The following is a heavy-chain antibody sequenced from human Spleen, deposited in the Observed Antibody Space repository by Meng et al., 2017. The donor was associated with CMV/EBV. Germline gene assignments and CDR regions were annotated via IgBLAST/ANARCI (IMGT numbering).Heavy chain of an antibody. CDR3: VRIHPDYSSAWPFDY. CDR2: IDWADDK. CDR1: GFLLSTPGMR. Sequence: SGPTLVKPTQPLTLTCSFSGFLLSTPGMRVSWIRQPPGKALEWLARIDWADDKFFCTSLKTRLSISKDNSKNQVVLKMTNMDFVDTATYYCVRIHPDYSSAWPFDYWGQGTLVTVSS. J-gene: IGHJ4*02. D-gene: IGHD6-25*01. V-gene: IGHV2-70D*14.